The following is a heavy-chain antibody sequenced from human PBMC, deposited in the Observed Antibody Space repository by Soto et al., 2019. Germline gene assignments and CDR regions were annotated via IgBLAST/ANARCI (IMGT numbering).Heavy chain of an antibody. CDR2: ISYDGSNK. V-gene: IGHV3-30*03. D-gene: IGHD2-15*01. CDR1: GFTFSSYG. Sequence: GGSLRLSCAASGFTFSSYGMHWVRQAPGKGLEWVAVISYDGSNKYYADSVKGRFTISRDNSKNTLYLQMNSLRAEDTAVYYCAINGCSCGSCYWGRDYYYYYMDVWGKGTTVTVSS. J-gene: IGHJ6*03. CDR3: AINGCSCGSCYWGRDYYYYYMDV.